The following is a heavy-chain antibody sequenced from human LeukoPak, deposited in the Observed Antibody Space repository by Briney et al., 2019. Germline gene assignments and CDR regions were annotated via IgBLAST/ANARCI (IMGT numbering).Heavy chain of an antibody. D-gene: IGHD7-27*01. V-gene: IGHV4-4*09. Sequence: SETLSLTCTVSGGSISSYYWSWIRQPPGKGLEWIVYIYTSGSTNYNPSLKSRVTISVDTSKNQFSLKLSSVTAADTAVYYCARRLPPITGASYFDYWGQGTLVTVSS. CDR3: ARRLPPITGASYFDY. J-gene: IGHJ4*02. CDR2: IYTSGST. CDR1: GGSISSYY.